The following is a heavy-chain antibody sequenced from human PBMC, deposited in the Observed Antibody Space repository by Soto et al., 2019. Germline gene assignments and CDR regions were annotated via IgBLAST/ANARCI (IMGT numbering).Heavy chain of an antibody. CDR3: ARGHYGSGEYYYYYYYMDV. J-gene: IGHJ6*03. Sequence: SETLSLTCTVSGGSISSYYWSWIRQPPGKGLEWIGYIYYSGSTNYNPSLKSRVTISVDTSKNQFSLKLSSVTAADTAVYYCARGHYGSGEYYYYYYYMDVWGKGTTVTVSS. V-gene: IGHV4-59*01. CDR1: GGSISSYY. CDR2: IYYSGST. D-gene: IGHD3-10*01.